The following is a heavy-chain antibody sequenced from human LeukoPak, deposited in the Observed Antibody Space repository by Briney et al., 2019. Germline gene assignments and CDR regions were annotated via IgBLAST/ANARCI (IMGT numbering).Heavy chain of an antibody. V-gene: IGHV3-23*01. CDR3: AKASSGYGLYYFDY. J-gene: IGHJ4*02. CDR1: GFTFSSYA. D-gene: IGHD5-18*01. CDR2: ISGSGGST. Sequence: PGGSLRLSCAASGFTFSSYAMSWVRQAPGKGLEWVSAISGSGGSTYYADSVKGRFTISRDNCKNTLYLQMNSLRAEDTAVYYCAKASSGYGLYYFDYWGQGTLVTVSS.